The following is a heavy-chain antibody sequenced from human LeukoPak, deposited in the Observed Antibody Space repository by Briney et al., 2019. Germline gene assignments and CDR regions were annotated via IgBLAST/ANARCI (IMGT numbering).Heavy chain of an antibody. CDR1: GFTFSSYE. J-gene: IGHJ5*02. V-gene: IGHV3-48*03. CDR3: ERDPTIVVVPAAMWGWFDP. D-gene: IGHD2-2*01. CDR2: ISSSGSTI. Sequence: GGSLRLSCAASGFTFSSYEMNWVRQAPGKGLEWVSNISSSGSTIYYADSVKGRFTISRDNAKNSLYLQMNSLRAEDTAVYYCERDPTIVVVPAAMWGWFDPWGQGTLVTVSS.